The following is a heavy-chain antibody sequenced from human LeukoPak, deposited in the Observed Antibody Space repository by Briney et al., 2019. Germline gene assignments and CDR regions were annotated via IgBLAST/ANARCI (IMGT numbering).Heavy chain of an antibody. CDR3: VRSSITNGMDV. Sequence: GESLKISCKGSGYSFITYWIGWVRQLPGKGLEWMGIIYPGDSDTRCSPSFQGQVTMSADKSTSSAYLQWSSLKASDTAMYYCVRSSITNGMDVWGQGSTVTASS. CDR1: GYSFITYW. D-gene: IGHD3-10*01. J-gene: IGHJ6*02. CDR2: IYPGDSDT. V-gene: IGHV5-51*01.